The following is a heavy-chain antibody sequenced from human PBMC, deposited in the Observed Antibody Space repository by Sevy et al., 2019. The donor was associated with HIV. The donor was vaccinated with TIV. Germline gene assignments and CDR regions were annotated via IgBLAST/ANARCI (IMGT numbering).Heavy chain of an antibody. V-gene: IGHV3-21*01. CDR1: GFTFRSYT. J-gene: IGHJ4*02. Sequence: GGSLRLSCVASGFTFRSYTMKWVRQAPGKGLECVSSISSSGSYIYYADSVKGRFTISRDDAKNSLYLQRNTLRAEDAALYYCARVRPYDTRDFDYWGQGTLVTVSS. CDR2: ISSSGSYI. CDR3: ARVRPYDTRDFDY. D-gene: IGHD3-22*01.